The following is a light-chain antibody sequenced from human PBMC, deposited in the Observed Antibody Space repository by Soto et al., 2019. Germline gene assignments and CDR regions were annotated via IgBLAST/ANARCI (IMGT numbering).Light chain of an antibody. CDR3: AAWDDSLSAWV. J-gene: IGLJ3*02. CDR1: SSNIGSNY. CDR2: SNN. Sequence: QSVLTQPPSASGTPGQRVTISCSGSSSNIGSNYVYWYQQLPGTAPKLLIYSNNQRPSGVPDRFSGSKSATSASLAISGLRSEDEADYSCAAWDDSLSAWVFGGGTKLTVL. V-gene: IGLV1-47*02.